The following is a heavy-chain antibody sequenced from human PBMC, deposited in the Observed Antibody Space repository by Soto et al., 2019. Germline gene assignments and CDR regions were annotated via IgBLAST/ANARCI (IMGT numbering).Heavy chain of an antibody. CDR3: ARGTVYYCPNDKCGFFFDH. J-gene: IGHJ4*02. V-gene: IGHV4-31*03. D-gene: IGHD2-8*01. CDR2: IATNGDT. CDR1: GDSLRRGFHH. Sequence: QVQLQESGSGLLKPSQTLSLDCSVSGDSLRRGFHHWSWIRQTPGKGLQLIGYIATNGDTHYGPSPRNRLTMSIVTTESRFSLKVTSVTAADTAVYYCARGTVYYCPNDKCGFFFDHWGQGALVTVTS.